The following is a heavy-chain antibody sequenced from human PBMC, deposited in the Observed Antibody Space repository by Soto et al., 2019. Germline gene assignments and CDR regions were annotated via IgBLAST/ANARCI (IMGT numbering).Heavy chain of an antibody. J-gene: IGHJ4*02. CDR1: GFTFSTYA. D-gene: IGHD1-26*01. V-gene: IGHV3-33*01. Sequence: PGGSLRLSCAASGFTFSTYAMHWVRQAPGKGLEWVAVIWYDGSDKYYADSVKGRFTISRDNAKNSLFLQMNSLRDEDTAVYYCARDRGGAGATDYWGQGTLVTVSS. CDR3: ARDRGGAGATDY. CDR2: IWYDGSDK.